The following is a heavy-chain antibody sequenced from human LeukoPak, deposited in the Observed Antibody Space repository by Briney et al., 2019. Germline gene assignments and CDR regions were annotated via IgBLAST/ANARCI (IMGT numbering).Heavy chain of an antibody. V-gene: IGHV3-21*01. D-gene: IGHD3-3*01. CDR3: ARDPSQRRTWSGYYTGNTEYFQH. Sequence: PGGSLRLSCAASGFTFSSYSMNWVRQAPGKGLEWVSSISSSSSYIYYADSVKGRFTISRDNAKNSLYLQMNSLRAEDTAVYYCARDPSQRRTWSGYYTGNTEYFQHWGQGTLVTVSS. J-gene: IGHJ1*01. CDR2: ISSSSSYI. CDR1: GFTFSSYS.